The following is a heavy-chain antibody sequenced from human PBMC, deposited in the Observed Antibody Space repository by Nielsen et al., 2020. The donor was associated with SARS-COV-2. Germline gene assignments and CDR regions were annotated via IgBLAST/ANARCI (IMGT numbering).Heavy chain of an antibody. J-gene: IGHJ5*02. CDR2: IGGGGGRT. CDR1: GFTISSYA. D-gene: IGHD6-6*01. V-gene: IGHV3-23*01. Sequence: GESLKISCAASGFTISSYAMSWVRQAPGKGLEWVSGIGGGGGRTNYADSVKGRFSISRDNSKNTLHLQMNSLRAEDTAIYYCVRSALYSSSSRWFDPWGQGTLVTVSS. CDR3: VRSALYSSSSRWFDP.